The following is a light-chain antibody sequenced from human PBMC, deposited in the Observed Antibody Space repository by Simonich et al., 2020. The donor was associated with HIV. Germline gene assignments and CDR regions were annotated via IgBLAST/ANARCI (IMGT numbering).Light chain of an antibody. V-gene: IGKV3-11*01. CDR3: QQRTNWPPLT. Sequence: EIVLTQSPATLYLFPGERSTLSCRASQSVRTYLAWYQQKPGQAPRLVIYDASKRATVSPSRFSGSGSGTDFTLTISSLEPEYFAIYYCQQRTNWPPLTFGGGTKVEIK. J-gene: IGKJ4*01. CDR1: QSVRTY. CDR2: DAS.